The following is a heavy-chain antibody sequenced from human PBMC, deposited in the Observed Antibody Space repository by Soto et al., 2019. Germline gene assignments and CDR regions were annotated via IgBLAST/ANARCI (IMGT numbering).Heavy chain of an antibody. CDR3: AREFYGSGSYQFAY. Sequence: ASVKVCCKASGYTFTSYGIRWVRQAPGQGREWMGWISADNGNTNYAQKLQGRVTMTTDTSTSTAYMALRSLRSDDTAVYSCAREFYGSGSYQFAYWGQGTLVTVSS. V-gene: IGHV1-18*01. D-gene: IGHD3-10*01. CDR2: ISADNGNT. J-gene: IGHJ4*02. CDR1: GYTFTSYG.